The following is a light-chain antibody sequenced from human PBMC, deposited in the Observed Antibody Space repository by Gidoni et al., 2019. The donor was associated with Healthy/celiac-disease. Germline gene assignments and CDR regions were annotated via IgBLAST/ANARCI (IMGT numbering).Light chain of an antibody. Sequence: QAVVTQEPSLTVSPGGTVTHTFGSSTGAVTSGHYPYWFQQKPGQAPRTLIYDTSNKHSWTPARFSGSLLGGKAALTLSGAQPEDEAEYYCLLSYSGARWVFGGGTKLTVL. V-gene: IGLV7-46*01. CDR1: TGAVTSGHY. J-gene: IGLJ3*02. CDR2: DTS. CDR3: LLSYSGARWV.